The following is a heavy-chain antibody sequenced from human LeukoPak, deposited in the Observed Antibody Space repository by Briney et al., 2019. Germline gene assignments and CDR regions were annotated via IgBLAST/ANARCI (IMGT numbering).Heavy chain of an antibody. V-gene: IGHV4-59*08. J-gene: IGHJ4*02. D-gene: IGHD2/OR15-2a*01. CDR3: AGHHPRNTVDF. Sequence: SEALSLTCTVSGGSISRYYWNWIRQTPGERLEWIGWIHYSGSTFYNPSLKSRVTISLDTSKNQFSLKLSSVTAADTAVYYCAGHHPRNTVDFWGQGTLVTVSS. CDR1: GGSISRYY. CDR2: IHYSGST.